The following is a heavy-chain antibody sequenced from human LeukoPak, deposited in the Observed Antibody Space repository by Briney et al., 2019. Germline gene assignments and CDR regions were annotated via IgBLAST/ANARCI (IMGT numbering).Heavy chain of an antibody. Sequence: SETLSLTCTVSGGSISTYYWSWIRQPPGRGLEWIGYIRYSGSTNYNPSLKSRVTISVDTSKNQFSLNLKSVTAADTAVYYCARGSDYYGSGIKYNWFDPWGQGTLVTVSS. CDR2: IRYSGST. CDR3: ARGSDYYGSGIKYNWFDP. V-gene: IGHV4-59*01. D-gene: IGHD3-10*01. CDR1: GGSISTYY. J-gene: IGHJ5*02.